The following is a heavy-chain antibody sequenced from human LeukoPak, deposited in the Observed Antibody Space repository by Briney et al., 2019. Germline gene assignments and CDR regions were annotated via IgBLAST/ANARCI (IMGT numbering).Heavy chain of an antibody. CDR1: GGSISSHS. CDR3: ARAPYCSGGTCYSFGWFDP. CDR2: IYYSGST. V-gene: IGHV4-59*11. Sequence: TLSLTCTVSGGSISSHSWSWIRQPPGKGLEWIGYIYYSGSTYYNPSLKSRVTISVDTSKNQFSLKLSSVTAADTAVYYCARAPYCSGGTCYSFGWFDPWGQGTLVTVSS. D-gene: IGHD2-15*01. J-gene: IGHJ5*02.